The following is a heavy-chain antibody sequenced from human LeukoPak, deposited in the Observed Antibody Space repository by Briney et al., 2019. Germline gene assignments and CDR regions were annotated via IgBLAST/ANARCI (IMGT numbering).Heavy chain of an antibody. CDR1: GGSISSYY. CDR2: INHSGST. J-gene: IGHJ4*02. D-gene: IGHD3-3*01. CDR3: ARGPVGTYYDFWSGYDAGYYFDY. V-gene: IGHV4-34*01. Sequence: SETLSLTCTVSGGSISSYYWSWIRQPPGKGLEWIGEINHSGSTNYNPSLQSRVTISVDTSKNQFSLKLSSVTAADTAVYYCARGPVGTYYDFWSGYDAGYYFDYWGQGTLVTVSS.